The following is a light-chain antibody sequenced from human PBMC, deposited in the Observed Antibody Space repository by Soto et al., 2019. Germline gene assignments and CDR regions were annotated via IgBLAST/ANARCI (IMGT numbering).Light chain of an antibody. CDR1: SSDVCGYNF. J-gene: IGLJ3*02. Sequence: QSVLTQPASVSGSPGQSITISCTGTSSDVCGYNFVSWYQQHPGKAPRLMIFEVNNRPSGVSDRFSGSKSGNTASLTISGLQAEDEADYYCSSYTFSSTLVVFGGGTQLTVL. CDR2: EVN. V-gene: IGLV2-14*01. CDR3: SSYTFSSTLVV.